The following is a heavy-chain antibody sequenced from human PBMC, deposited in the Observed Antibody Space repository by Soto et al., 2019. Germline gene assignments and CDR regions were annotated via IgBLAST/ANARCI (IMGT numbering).Heavy chain of an antibody. CDR2: INPNSGGT. J-gene: IGHJ3*02. D-gene: IGHD2-15*01. Sequence: ASVKVSCKASGYTFTGCYMHWVRQAPGQGLEWMGWINPNSGGTNYAQKFQGRVTMTRDTSISTAYMELSRLRSDDTAVYYCAKALGYCSGGSCHGAFDIWGQGTMVTVSS. CDR3: AKALGYCSGGSCHGAFDI. V-gene: IGHV1-2*02. CDR1: GYTFTGCY.